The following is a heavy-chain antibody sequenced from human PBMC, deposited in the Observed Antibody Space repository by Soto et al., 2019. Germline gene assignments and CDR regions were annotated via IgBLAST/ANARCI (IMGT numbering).Heavy chain of an antibody. J-gene: IGHJ6*03. V-gene: IGHV1-8*01. CDR2: MNPNSGNT. D-gene: IGHD2-2*01. CDR3: ARVRRYCSGTSCYYYYYYMDV. CDR1: GYTFTSYD. Sequence: QVQLVQSGAEVKKPGASVKVSCKASGYTFTSYDINWVRQATGQVLEWMGWMNPNSGNTGYAQKFQGRVTMTRNTSISTAYMELSSLRSEDTAVYYCARVRRYCSGTSCYYYYYYMDVWGKGTTVTVSS.